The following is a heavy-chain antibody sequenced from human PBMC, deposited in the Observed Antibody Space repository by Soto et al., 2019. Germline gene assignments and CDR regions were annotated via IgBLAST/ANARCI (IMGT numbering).Heavy chain of an antibody. D-gene: IGHD6-13*01. J-gene: IGHJ4*02. V-gene: IGHV3-23*01. CDR2: ISGSGGST. CDR1: GFTFSSYA. CDR3: AKSLAAGTLYFDY. Sequence: EVQLLESGGGLVQPGGSLRLSCAASGFTFSSYAMSWVRQAPGKGLEWVSAISGSGGSTYYADSVKGRFTISRDNSKNTRYLQMNSLRAEDTAVYYCAKSLAAGTLYFDYWGQGTLVTVSS.